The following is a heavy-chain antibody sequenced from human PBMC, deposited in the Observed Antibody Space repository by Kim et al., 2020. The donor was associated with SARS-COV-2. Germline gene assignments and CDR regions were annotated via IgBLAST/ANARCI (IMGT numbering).Heavy chain of an antibody. J-gene: IGHJ2*01. D-gene: IGHD6-19*01. CDR3: GRGDIAVAAPGDL. Sequence: YPGSVKGRFTISRENAKNSLYLQMNSLRAGDTAVYYCGRGDIAVAAPGDLWGRGTLVTVSS. V-gene: IGHV3-13*01.